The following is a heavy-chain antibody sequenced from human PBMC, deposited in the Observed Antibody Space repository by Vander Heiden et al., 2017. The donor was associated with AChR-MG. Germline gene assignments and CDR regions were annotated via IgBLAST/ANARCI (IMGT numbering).Heavy chain of an antibody. Sequence: EVQLLESGGGLVQPGGSLRLSCAAVGFTFSDYAISWVRQAPGKGTEWLSAISESGEKTYYADSVKGRFTISRDNSKNTLYMQMSGLRAEDTAVYYCGKVGWADYWCQGTLVTVSS. CDR1: GFTFSDYA. CDR3: GKVGWADY. V-gene: IGHV3-23*01. D-gene: IGHD3-16*01. J-gene: IGHJ4*02. CDR2: ISESGEKT.